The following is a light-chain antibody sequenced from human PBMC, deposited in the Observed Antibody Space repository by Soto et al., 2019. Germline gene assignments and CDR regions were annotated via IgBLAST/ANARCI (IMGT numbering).Light chain of an antibody. CDR2: GAS. CDR3: QSYNDWPFT. Sequence: EIVMTQSPATLSVSPGERVTLSCRASESLSTYLAWYQQKPGQSPRLLIYGASTKATGIPARFSGSGSATDFTLTISRLQSADFAVYYCQSYNDWPFTFGQGTKLEI. J-gene: IGKJ2*01. CDR1: ESLSTY. V-gene: IGKV3-15*01.